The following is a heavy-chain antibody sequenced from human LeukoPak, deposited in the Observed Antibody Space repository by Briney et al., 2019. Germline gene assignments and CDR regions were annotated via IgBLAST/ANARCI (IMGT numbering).Heavy chain of an antibody. CDR1: GFTFDDYA. V-gene: IGHV3-9*01. Sequence: GGSLRLSCAASGFTFDDYAMHWVRQAPGKGLEWVSGISWNSGSIGYADSVKGRFTISRDSAKNSLYLQMNSLRAEDTALYYCAKDVVGRDGYGVLFQHWGQGTLVTVSS. J-gene: IGHJ1*01. D-gene: IGHD5-24*01. CDR3: AKDVVGRDGYGVLFQH. CDR2: ISWNSGSI.